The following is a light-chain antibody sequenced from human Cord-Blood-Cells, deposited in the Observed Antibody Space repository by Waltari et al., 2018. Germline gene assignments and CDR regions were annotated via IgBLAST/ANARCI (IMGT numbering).Light chain of an antibody. CDR2: GVS. CDR3: CSYAGSSTYV. J-gene: IGLJ1*01. CDR1: SSDVGSYNL. V-gene: IGLV2-23*02. Sequence: QSALTQPASVSGSPGQSITISCTGTSSDVGSYNLVSWYQRHPGKAPKLMIYGVSKRPSGVSNRFSGSKSANTASLTISGLQAEDEADYYGCSYAGSSTYVFGTGTKVTVL.